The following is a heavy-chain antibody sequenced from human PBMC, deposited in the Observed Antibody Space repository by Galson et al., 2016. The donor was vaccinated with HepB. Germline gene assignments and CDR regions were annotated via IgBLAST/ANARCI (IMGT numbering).Heavy chain of an antibody. V-gene: IGHV4-4*02. CDR2: IYHSGST. Sequence: SETLSLTCAVSGGSISNSDWWSWVRQPPGKGLEWIGEIYHSGSTNYNPSLKSRVTISVDKSKNQFSLKLSSVTAADTAVYYFARRRYGAYSFDYWGQGTLVTVSS. D-gene: IGHD4-17*01. J-gene: IGHJ4*02. CDR3: ARRRYGAYSFDY. CDR1: GGSISNSDW.